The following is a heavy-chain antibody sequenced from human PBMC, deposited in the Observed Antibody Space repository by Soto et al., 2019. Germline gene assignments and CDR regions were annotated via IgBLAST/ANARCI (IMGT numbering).Heavy chain of an antibody. J-gene: IGHJ4*02. V-gene: IGHV3-23*01. CDR1: GLPCISYG. CDR2: IRCSGGST. D-gene: IGHD3-10*01. Sequence: PGGSHRLSSTASGLPCISYGMHWVRQATGKGLEWVSAIRCSGGSTYYADSVKGRFTISRDNSKNTLYLQMNSLRAEDTAIYYCAKNRATYYYVSGPFDYWGQGTLVTVSS. CDR3: AKNRATYYYVSGPFDY.